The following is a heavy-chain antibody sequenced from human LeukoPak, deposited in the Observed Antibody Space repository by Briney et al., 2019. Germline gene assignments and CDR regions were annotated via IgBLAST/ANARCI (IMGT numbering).Heavy chain of an antibody. CDR1: GGSISSSNW. V-gene: IGHV4-4*02. CDR3: ARGLGSGTRAFDI. Sequence: SGTLSLTCAVSGGSISSSNWWCWVRQPPGKGVEWIGEIYHSGSTNYNPSLKSRVTITVDKSKNQFSLKLSSVTAADTAVYYCARGLGSGTRAFDIWGQGTMVTVSS. J-gene: IGHJ3*02. D-gene: IGHD3-10*01. CDR2: IYHSGST.